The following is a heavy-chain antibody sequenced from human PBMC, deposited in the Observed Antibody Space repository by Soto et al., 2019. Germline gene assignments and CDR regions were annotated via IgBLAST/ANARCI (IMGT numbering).Heavy chain of an antibody. CDR3: ERADSGYDWVKRPFDY. Sequence: EVQLVESGGGLVKPGGSLRLSCAASGFTFSSYSMNWVRQAPGKGLEWVSSISSSSSYIYYADSVKGRFTISRDNAKNSLYLQRNSLRAEDTAVYYCERADSGYDWVKRPFDYWGQGTLVTVSS. CDR2: ISSSSSYI. CDR1: GFTFSSYS. D-gene: IGHD5-12*01. V-gene: IGHV3-21*01. J-gene: IGHJ4*02.